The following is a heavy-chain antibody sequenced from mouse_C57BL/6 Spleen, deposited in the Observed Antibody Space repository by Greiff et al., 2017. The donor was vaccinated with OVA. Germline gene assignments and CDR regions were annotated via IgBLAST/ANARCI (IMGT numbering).Heavy chain of an antibody. CDR1: GYAFTNYL. V-gene: IGHV1-54*01. Sequence: VQLQQSGAELVRPGTSVKVSCKASGYAFTNYLIEWVKQRPGQGLEWIGVINPGSGGTNYNEKLKGKATLTADKSSSTAYMQLSSLTSEDSAVYFCARYYYGSSYDYWGQGTTLTVSS. J-gene: IGHJ2*01. CDR2: INPGSGGT. CDR3: ARYYYGSSYDY. D-gene: IGHD1-1*01.